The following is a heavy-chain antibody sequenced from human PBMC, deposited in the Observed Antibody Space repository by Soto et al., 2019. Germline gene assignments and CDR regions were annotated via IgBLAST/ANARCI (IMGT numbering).Heavy chain of an antibody. V-gene: IGHV3-30-3*01. Sequence: QVQLVESGGGVVQPGRSLRLSCAASGFTFSSYAMHWVRQAPGKGLEWVAVISYDGSNKYYADSVKGRFTISRDNSKNTLYMQMNSLRAEDRAVYYCAREWGTRTVYYDSSGRDYWGQGSLVTVSS. CDR3: AREWGTRTVYYDSSGRDY. CDR1: GFTFSSYA. CDR2: ISYDGSNK. J-gene: IGHJ4*02. D-gene: IGHD3-22*01.